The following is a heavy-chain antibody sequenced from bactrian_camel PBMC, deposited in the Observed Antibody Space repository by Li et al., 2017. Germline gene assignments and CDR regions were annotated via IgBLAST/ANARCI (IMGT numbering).Heavy chain of an antibody. J-gene: IGHJ4*01. CDR3: ATDHGDTYGCYSGSYCDDLRPDKYLH. Sequence: VQLVESGGGLVQPGESLRPSCAVSGFTFDDSTMGWYRQAPGNECEMVSTINRNGITYYADSVKGRFTISRDNAKNTLYLQMDSLTPEDTAVYYCATDHGDTYGCYSGSYCDDLRPDKYLHWGQGTQVTVS. V-gene: IGHV3S55*01. D-gene: IGHD1*01. CDR2: INRNGIT. CDR1: GFTFDDST.